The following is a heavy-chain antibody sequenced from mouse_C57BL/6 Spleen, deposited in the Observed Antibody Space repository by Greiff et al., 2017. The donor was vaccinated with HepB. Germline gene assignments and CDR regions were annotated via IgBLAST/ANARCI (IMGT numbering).Heavy chain of an antibody. J-gene: IGHJ2*01. Sequence: QVQLQQPGAELVKPGASVKMSCKASGYTFTSYWITWVKQRPGQGLEWIGDIYPGSGSTNYNEKFKSKATLTVDTSSSTAYMQLSSLTSEDSAVYYCARGNDYEEYFDYWGQGTTLTVSS. D-gene: IGHD2-4*01. CDR3: ARGNDYEEYFDY. V-gene: IGHV1-55*01. CDR2: IYPGSGST. CDR1: GYTFTSYW.